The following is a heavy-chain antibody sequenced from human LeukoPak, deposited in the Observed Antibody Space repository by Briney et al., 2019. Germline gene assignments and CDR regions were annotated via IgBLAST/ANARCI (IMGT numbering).Heavy chain of an antibody. V-gene: IGHV4-39*07. CDR2: IYYSGST. J-gene: IGHJ3*02. Sequence: SETLSLTCTVSGVSISSSSYYWGWLRQPPGKGLEWIVSIYYSGSTYYYPYLESRVTISVDTSKNQFSLMLSSVTAADTAVYYCARGAYFDWLLTDAFNIWGQGTMVTVSS. D-gene: IGHD3-9*01. CDR1: GVSISSSSYY. CDR3: ARGAYFDWLLTDAFNI.